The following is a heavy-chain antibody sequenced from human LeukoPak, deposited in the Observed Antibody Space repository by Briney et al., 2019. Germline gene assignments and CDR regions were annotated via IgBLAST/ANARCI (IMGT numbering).Heavy chain of an antibody. CDR3: ARRRYYDGSGYLE. Sequence: SETLSLTCSVSGDSVSRSDSYWDWIRQPPGKGLEWIGTIYHSGRTYYSPSLKSRVTMSVDPSNNQFSLNLRSVTAADTAVYYCARRRYYDGSGYLEWGQGTLLSVPS. V-gene: IGHV4-39*01. CDR1: GDSVSRSDSY. D-gene: IGHD3-22*01. J-gene: IGHJ1*01. CDR2: IYHSGRT.